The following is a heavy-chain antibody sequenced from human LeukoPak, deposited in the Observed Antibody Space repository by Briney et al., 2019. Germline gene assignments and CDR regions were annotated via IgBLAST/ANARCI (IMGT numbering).Heavy chain of an antibody. V-gene: IGHV3-23*01. CDR3: AKHLVRGSDYYYGMDV. J-gene: IGHJ6*02. Sequence: QAGGSLRLSCAASGFSVSRNYMTWVRQAPGKGLEWVSAITSSGADTYFADSVKGRFTISRDNSKSTLYLQMDSLRAEDTAVYYCAKHLVRGSDYYYGMDVWGQGTTVTVSS. D-gene: IGHD3-10*01. CDR2: ITSSGADT. CDR1: GFSVSRNY.